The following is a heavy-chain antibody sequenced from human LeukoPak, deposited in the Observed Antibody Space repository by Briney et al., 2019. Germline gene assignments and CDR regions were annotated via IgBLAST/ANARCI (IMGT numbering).Heavy chain of an antibody. V-gene: IGHV4-59*01. CDR1: GGSISSYF. CDR3: ARGGLEYQLLSYFDY. J-gene: IGHJ4*02. D-gene: IGHD2-2*01. Sequence: SETLSLTCSVSGGSISSYFWSWIRQPPGKGLEWIGYIYYSGSTYYNPSLKSRVTISVDTSKNQFSLKLSSVTAADTAVYYCARGGLEYQLLSYFDYWGQGTLVTVSS. CDR2: IYYSGST.